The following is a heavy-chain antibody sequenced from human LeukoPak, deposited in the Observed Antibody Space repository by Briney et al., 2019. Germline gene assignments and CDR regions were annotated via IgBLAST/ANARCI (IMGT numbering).Heavy chain of an antibody. J-gene: IGHJ6*03. Sequence: GASVKVSCKASGGTFSSYAISWVRQAPGQGLEWMGGIIPIFGTANYAQKFQGRVTITADKSTSTAYMELSSLRSEDTAVYYCARGPMITFGGVPDYYYYMDVWGKGTTVTVSS. CDR1: GGTFSSYA. D-gene: IGHD3-16*01. CDR2: IIPIFGTA. CDR3: ARGPMITFGGVPDYYYYMDV. V-gene: IGHV1-69*06.